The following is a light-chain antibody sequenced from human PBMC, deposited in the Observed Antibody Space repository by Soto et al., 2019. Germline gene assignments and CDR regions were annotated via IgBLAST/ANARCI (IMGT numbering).Light chain of an antibody. CDR2: KAS. CDR3: QQYERYST. CDR1: QTISSW. V-gene: IGKV1-5*03. Sequence: DIQMTQSPSTLSGSVGDRGTITCRASQTISSWLAWYQQKPGKAPKLLIYKASTLKSGVPSRFSGSGYGTEFTLTISGLQPEDSATYYCQQYERYSTFGQGTKVDIK. J-gene: IGKJ1*01.